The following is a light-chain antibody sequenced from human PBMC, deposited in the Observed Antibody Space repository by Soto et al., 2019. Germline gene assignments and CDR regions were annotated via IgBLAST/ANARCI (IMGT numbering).Light chain of an antibody. Sequence: QSALTQPASVSGSPGQSITISCTGTSSDVGAYNSVSWYQQHPGKAPKLMIYDVSNRPSRVSNRFSGSKSGNTISLTISGLQAEDEADYYCSSFTTGSHVLFGGGTKVTVL. CDR1: SSDVGAYNS. CDR3: SSFTTGSHVL. J-gene: IGLJ2*01. V-gene: IGLV2-14*03. CDR2: DVS.